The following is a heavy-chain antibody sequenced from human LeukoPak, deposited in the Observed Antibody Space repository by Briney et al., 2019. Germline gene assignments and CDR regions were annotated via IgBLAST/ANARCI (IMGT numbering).Heavy chain of an antibody. V-gene: IGHV3-30-3*02. J-gene: IGHJ6*04. Sequence: GGSLRLSCAASGFTFSSYAMHWVRQAPGKGLEWVAVISYDGSNKYYADSVRGRFTISRDNSKATLSLQMNSLRAEDTAVYYCAKLAYTIPTTRDVWGKGTTVTVSS. D-gene: IGHD3-3*01. CDR2: ISYDGSNK. CDR3: AKLAYTIPTTRDV. CDR1: GFTFSSYA.